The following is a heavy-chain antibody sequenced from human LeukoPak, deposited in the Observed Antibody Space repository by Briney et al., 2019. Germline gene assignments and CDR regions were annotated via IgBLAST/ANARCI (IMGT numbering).Heavy chain of an antibody. CDR3: ARDRGYSYGVDS. CDR2: IYHSGIT. Sequence: SQTLSLTCTVFGGSISSAAYYWNWIRQHPGKGLEWIGYIYHSGITNYNPSLKSRVTISVDTSKNQFSLKLSSVTAADTAVYYCARDRGYSYGVDSWGQGTLVTVSS. J-gene: IGHJ4*02. CDR1: GGSISSAAYY. D-gene: IGHD5-18*01. V-gene: IGHV4-31*03.